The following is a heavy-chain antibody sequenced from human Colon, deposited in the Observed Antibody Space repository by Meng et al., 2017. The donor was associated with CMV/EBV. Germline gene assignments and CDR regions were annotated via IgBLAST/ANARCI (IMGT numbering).Heavy chain of an antibody. Sequence: GGSLRLSCAASGFTFSAYPIHWVRQAPGKGLEWVAIISHDGGNKYFADSVKGRFTISRDNSQHTVNLQMSSLRDDDTAVYYCARASNSSFDPWGQGTLVTSPQ. V-gene: IGHV3-30*04. CDR1: GFTFSAYP. CDR3: ARASNSSFDP. CDR2: ISHDGGNK. J-gene: IGHJ5*02. D-gene: IGHD4-11*01.